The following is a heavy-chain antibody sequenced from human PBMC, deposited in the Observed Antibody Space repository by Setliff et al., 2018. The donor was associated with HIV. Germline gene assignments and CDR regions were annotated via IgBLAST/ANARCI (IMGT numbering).Heavy chain of an antibody. CDR2: FYYTGST. J-gene: IGHJ4*02. CDR1: AASIRSHH. Sequence: SETLSLTCTVSAASIRSHHWSWIRQSPGKGLEWIGNFYYTGSTDYNPSFKSRVTISLDKSNNQISLNLSSATAADTAVYYCARHTVFVRYFDHWGQGMLVTVS. CDR3: ARHTVFVRYFDH. V-gene: IGHV4-59*11. D-gene: IGHD2-2*02.